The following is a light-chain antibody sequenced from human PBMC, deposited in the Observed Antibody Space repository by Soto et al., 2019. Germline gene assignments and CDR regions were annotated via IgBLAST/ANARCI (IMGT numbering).Light chain of an antibody. V-gene: IGKV4-1*01. CDR3: QQYYSTALFT. J-gene: IGKJ3*01. CDR1: QSVLYSSNNKNY. Sequence: DIVMTQSPDSLAVSLGERATINCKSSQSVLYSSNNKNYLAWYQQKPGQPPKLLIHWASTRESGVPDRFSGSGSGTDFTLTISSLQAEDVAVYYCQQYYSTALFTFGPGTKVDIK. CDR2: WAS.